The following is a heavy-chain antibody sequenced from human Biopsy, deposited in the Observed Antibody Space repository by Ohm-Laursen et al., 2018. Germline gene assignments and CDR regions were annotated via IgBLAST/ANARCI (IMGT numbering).Heavy chain of an antibody. J-gene: IGHJ4*02. CDR3: AKHSLDDFWSGAHYYFDY. D-gene: IGHD3-3*01. CDR2: VYYSGST. Sequence: PSQTLSLTCCVSGGSISSRNHYWGWLRQPPGKGLEWIGHVYYSGSTFYNSSLESRVTVSVDTSKNQFHLRLTSMSASDTAVYYCAKHSLDDFWSGAHYYFDYWGLGTLVTVSS. CDR1: GGSISSRNHY. V-gene: IGHV4-39*01.